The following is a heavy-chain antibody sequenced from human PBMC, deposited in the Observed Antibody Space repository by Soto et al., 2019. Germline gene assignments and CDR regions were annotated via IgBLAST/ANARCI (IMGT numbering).Heavy chain of an antibody. CDR3: ARDLRSRGWFDP. J-gene: IGHJ5*02. CDR1: GVSITSHY. V-gene: IGHV4-59*11. CDR2: TYFRGSA. Sequence: SETLSLTCDVSGVSITSHYWNWIRQSPGMGLEWIGSTYFRGSASYNPSLKSRVTISLDTSKDQLSLTLSAVTAADSAVYYCARDLRSRGWFDPWGPGILVTVS.